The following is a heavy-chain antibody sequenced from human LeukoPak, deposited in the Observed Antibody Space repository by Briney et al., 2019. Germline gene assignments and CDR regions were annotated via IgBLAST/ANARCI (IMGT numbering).Heavy chain of an antibody. CDR3: ARALSLWFGELESGWFDP. CDR1: GGSFSGYY. J-gene: IGHJ5*02. CDR2: INHSGST. V-gene: IGHV4-34*01. Sequence: ASETLSLTCAVYGGSFSGYYWSWIRQPPGKGLEWIGEINHSGSTNYNPSLKSRVTISVDTSKNQFSLKLSSVTAADTAVYYCARALSLWFGELESGWFDPWGQGTLVTVSS. D-gene: IGHD3-10*01.